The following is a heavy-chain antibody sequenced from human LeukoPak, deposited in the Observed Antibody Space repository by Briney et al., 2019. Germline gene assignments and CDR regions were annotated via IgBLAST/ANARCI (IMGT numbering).Heavy chain of an antibody. D-gene: IGHD2-2*01. CDR1: GFTFDDYA. CDR2: ISWNSGSI. V-gene: IGHV3-9*01. CDR3: AKSTSVVVPAAMDY. J-gene: IGHJ4*02. Sequence: SLRLSCAASGFTFDDYAMHWVRQAPGKGLEWVSGISWNSGSIGYADSVKGRFTISRDNAKNSLYLQMNSLRAEDTALYYCAKSTSVVVPAAMDYWGQGTLVTVSS.